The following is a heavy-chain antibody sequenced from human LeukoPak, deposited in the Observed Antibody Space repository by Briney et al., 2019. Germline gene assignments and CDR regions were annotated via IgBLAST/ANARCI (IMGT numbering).Heavy chain of an antibody. J-gene: IGHJ4*02. CDR1: GYTFTSYG. D-gene: IGHD3-22*01. CDR3: ARVPLDYYYDSSGYYLY. CDR2: ISAYNGNT. Sequence: GASVKVSCKASGYTFTSYGISWVRQAPGQGLEWMGWISAYNGNTNYAQKLQGRVTMTTDTSTSTAYMELRSLRSDDTAVYYCARVPLDYYYDSSGYYLYWGQGTLATVSS. V-gene: IGHV1-18*01.